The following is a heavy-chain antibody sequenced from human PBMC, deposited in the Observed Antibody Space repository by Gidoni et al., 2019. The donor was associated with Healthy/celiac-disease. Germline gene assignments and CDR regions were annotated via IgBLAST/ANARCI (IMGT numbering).Heavy chain of an antibody. CDR2: FYSGGST. D-gene: IGHD3-10*01. V-gene: IGHV3-66*02. CDR1: GFTVSSNY. CDR3: ARALLSLDSFDI. J-gene: IGHJ3*02. Sequence: VQLVVSGGGLVQPGGSLRLSCAASGFTVSSNYMSWVRQAPGKGLEWVSVFYSGGSTYYADSVKGRFTISRDNSKNTLYLQMNSLRAEDTAVYYCARALLSLDSFDIWGQGTMVTVSS.